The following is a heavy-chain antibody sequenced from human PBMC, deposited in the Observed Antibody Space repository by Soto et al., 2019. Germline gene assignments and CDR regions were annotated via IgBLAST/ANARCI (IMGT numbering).Heavy chain of an antibody. Sequence: PGGSLRLSCAASGFAVSSNYMSWVRQAPGKGLEWVSIIYSGGSTYYADSVKGRFTISRDNSKNTLSLQMNSLRAEDTAVYYCARGGYSSSLVSWGQGTLVTVSS. CDR3: ARGGYSSSLVS. CDR1: GFAVSSNY. D-gene: IGHD6-13*01. J-gene: IGHJ5*02. V-gene: IGHV3-66*01. CDR2: IYSGGST.